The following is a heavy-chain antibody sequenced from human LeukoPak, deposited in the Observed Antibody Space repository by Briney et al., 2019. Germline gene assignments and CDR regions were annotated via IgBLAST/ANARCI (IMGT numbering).Heavy chain of an antibody. CDR3: ARARAPAVQFDP. Sequence: GASVKVSCKASGYTFTSYDINWVRQATGQGLEWMGWMNPNSGNTGYAQKFQGRVTMTRDTSTSTVYMELSSLRSEDTAVYYCARARAPAVQFDPWGQGTLVTVSS. J-gene: IGHJ5*02. CDR2: MNPNSGNT. D-gene: IGHD2-2*01. CDR1: GYTFTSYD. V-gene: IGHV1-8*01.